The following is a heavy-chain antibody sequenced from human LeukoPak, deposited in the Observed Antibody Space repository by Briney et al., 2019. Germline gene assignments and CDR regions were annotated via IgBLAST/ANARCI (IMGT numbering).Heavy chain of an antibody. CDR1: GGTFSSYI. CDR3: ARAYSSNWYYFDY. J-gene: IGHJ4*02. Sequence: SVKVSCTASGGTFSSYIINWVRQAPGQGLEWMGGIVPIFGTASYAQNFQGRVTITADESTNTAYMELSSLRSEDTAVYYCARAYSSNWYYFDYWGQGALVTVSS. V-gene: IGHV1-69*13. D-gene: IGHD6-19*01. CDR2: IVPIFGTA.